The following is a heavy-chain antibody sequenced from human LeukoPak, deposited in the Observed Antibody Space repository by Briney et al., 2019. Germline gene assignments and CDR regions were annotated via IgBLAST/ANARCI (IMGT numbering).Heavy chain of an antibody. V-gene: IGHV3-15*01. Sequence: GGSLRLSSAASGFTFSNAWMSWVRQAPGKGLEWVGRIKSKTDGGTTDYAAPVKGRFTISRDDSKNTLYLQMNSLKTEDTALDYCSGSGTVTRYYYYYMDVWGKGTTVTVSS. D-gene: IGHD4-11*01. J-gene: IGHJ6*03. CDR2: IKSKTDGGTT. CDR1: GFTFSNAW. CDR3: SGSGTVTRYYYYYMDV.